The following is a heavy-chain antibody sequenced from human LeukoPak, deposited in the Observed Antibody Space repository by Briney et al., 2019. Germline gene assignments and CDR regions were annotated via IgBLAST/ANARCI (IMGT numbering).Heavy chain of an antibody. CDR3: ARVAGSADY. CDR1: GYAFTSLD. CDR2: MNLNSGFT. V-gene: IGHV1-8*01. D-gene: IGHD6-19*01. Sequence: ASVKVSCKASGYAFTSLDINWVRQATGQGLERMGWMNLNSGFTGSAQKFQGRLTMTRDTSISTAYMELTSLTSEDTATYYCARVAGSADYWGQGTLVTVSS. J-gene: IGHJ4*02.